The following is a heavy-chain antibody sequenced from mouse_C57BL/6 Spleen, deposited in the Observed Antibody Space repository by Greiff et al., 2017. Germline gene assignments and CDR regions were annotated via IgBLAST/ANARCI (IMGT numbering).Heavy chain of an antibody. CDR3: ASLYGNYALDY. Sequence: QVQLQQPGAELVRPGSSVKLSCKASGYTFTSYWMDWVKQRPGQGLEWIGNIYPSDSETHYNQKFKDQATLTVDKSSSTAYMQLSSLTSEDSAVYYCASLYGNYALDYWGQGTTLTVSS. CDR2: IYPSDSET. CDR1: GYTFTSYW. D-gene: IGHD2-1*01. V-gene: IGHV1-61*01. J-gene: IGHJ2*01.